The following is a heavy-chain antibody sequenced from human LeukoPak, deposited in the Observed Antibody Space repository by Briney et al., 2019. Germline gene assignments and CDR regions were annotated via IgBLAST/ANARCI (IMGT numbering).Heavy chain of an antibody. D-gene: IGHD1-1*01. V-gene: IGHV4-59*01. CDR2: IYYSGST. J-gene: IGHJ5*02. Sequence: SETLSLTCTVSGGSISSYYWSWIRQPPGKGLEWIGYIYYSGSTNYNPSLKSRVTISVDTSKNQYSLKLSSVTTADTAVYYCARATTGTTNWFDPWGQGTLVTVSS. CDR1: GGSISSYY. CDR3: ARATTGTTNWFDP.